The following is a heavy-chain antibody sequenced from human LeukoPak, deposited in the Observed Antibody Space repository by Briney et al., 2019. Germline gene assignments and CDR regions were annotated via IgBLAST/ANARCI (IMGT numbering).Heavy chain of an antibody. D-gene: IGHD1-26*01. Sequence: QAGGSLRLSCAASGFIFSTYGMHWVRQAPGKGLEWVAVISHDGSNKFYADSVKGRFTISRDNSKNTLYLQMNSLRAEDTAVYLCAKGSGWEASYFYYYMDVWGKGTTVTISS. CDR3: AKGSGWEASYFYYYMDV. CDR1: GFIFSTYG. V-gene: IGHV3-30*18. J-gene: IGHJ6*03. CDR2: ISHDGSNK.